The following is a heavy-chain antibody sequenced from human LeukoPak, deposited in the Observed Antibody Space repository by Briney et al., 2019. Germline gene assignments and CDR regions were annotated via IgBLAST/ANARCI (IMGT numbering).Heavy chain of an antibody. V-gene: IGHV4-4*07. J-gene: IGHJ4*02. CDR2: VYTSGRT. CDR1: GGSIHSYY. Sequence: PSETLSLTCNVSGGSIHSYYWNWIRQPAGKGLEWIGRVYTSGRTIYNPSLKSRVTISVDTSRNQFSLKLSSVTAADTAVYYCARDLVSPGYCSGGSCYSFDYWGQGTLVTVSS. CDR3: ARDLVSPGYCSGGSCYSFDY. D-gene: IGHD2-15*01.